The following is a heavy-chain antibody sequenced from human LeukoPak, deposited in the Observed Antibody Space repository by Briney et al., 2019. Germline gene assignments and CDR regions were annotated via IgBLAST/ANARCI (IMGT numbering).Heavy chain of an antibody. CDR3: AFGLSGQWLVLFDY. CDR1: GFTFSNYA. Sequence: GGSLRLSCAASGFTFSNYAMSWVRQAPGKGLEWVSAISGSGVSTYYADSVKGRFTISRDNSKSTLYLQMNSLRAEDTAVYYCAFGLSGQWLVLFDYWGQGTLVTVSS. D-gene: IGHD6-19*01. J-gene: IGHJ4*02. CDR2: ISGSGVST. V-gene: IGHV3-23*01.